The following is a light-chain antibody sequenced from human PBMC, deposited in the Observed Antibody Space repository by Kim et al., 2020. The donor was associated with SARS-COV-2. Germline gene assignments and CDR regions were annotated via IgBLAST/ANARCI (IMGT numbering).Light chain of an antibody. CDR3: MQALQTPLT. CDR1: QSLLHSNGYNY. CDR2: LGS. Sequence: PASISCRSSQSLLHSNGYNYLDWYLQKPGQSQQLLIYLGSNRASGGPDRFSGSGSGTDFTLKISRVEAEDVGVYYCMQALQTPLTFGGGTKVDIK. V-gene: IGKV2-28*01. J-gene: IGKJ4*01.